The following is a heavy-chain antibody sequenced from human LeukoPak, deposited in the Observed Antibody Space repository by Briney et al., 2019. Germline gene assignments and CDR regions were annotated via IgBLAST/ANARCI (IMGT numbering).Heavy chain of an antibody. CDR3: ARSSPREYAFDI. CDR2: IYSSGST. CDR1: GGSISSYY. Sequence: SETLSLTCTVSGGSISSYYWSWIRQPAGKGLEWIGRIYSSGSTNYNSSLKSRVTMSVDTSKNQFSLKLSSVTAADTAVYYCARSSPREYAFDIWGQGTMVTVSS. J-gene: IGHJ3*02. V-gene: IGHV4-4*07.